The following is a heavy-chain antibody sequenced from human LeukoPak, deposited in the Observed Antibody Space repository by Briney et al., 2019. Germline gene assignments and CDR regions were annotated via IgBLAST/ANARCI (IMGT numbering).Heavy chain of an antibody. CDR2: IWYDGSNK. V-gene: IGHV3-33*01. CDR3: ARGEDTAMVGAFDI. Sequence: GGSLRLSCAASGFTFSSYGMHWVRQAPGKGLEWVAVIWYDGSNKYYADSVKGRFTISRDNSKNTLYLQMNSLRAEDTAVYYCARGEDTAMVGAFDIWGQGTMVTVSS. J-gene: IGHJ3*02. CDR1: GFTFSSYG. D-gene: IGHD5-18*01.